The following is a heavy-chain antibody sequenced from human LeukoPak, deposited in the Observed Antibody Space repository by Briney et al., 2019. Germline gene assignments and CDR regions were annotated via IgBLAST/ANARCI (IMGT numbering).Heavy chain of an antibody. J-gene: IGHJ5*02. V-gene: IGHV1-2*02. CDR1: GYTFTCYY. Sequence: ASVTVTCKASGYTFTCYYMHWVRQAPGQGLEWMGWINPNSGGTNYAQKFQGRVTMTRDTSISTAYMELSRLRSDDTAVYYCASVAGTGDWFDPWGQGTLVTVSS. CDR2: INPNSGGT. D-gene: IGHD6-13*01. CDR3: ASVAGTGDWFDP.